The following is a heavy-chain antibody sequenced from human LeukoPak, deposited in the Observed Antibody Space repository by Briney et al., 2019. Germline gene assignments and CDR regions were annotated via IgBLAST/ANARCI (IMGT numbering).Heavy chain of an antibody. Sequence: PSETLSLTCAVYGGSFSGYYWSWIRQPPGKGLEWIGEINHSGSTNHNPSLKGRVTISVDTSKNQFSLKLSSVTAADTAVYYCARGRLVTATLDYWGQGTLVTVSS. CDR1: GGSFSGYY. CDR2: INHSGST. V-gene: IGHV4-34*01. D-gene: IGHD2-21*02. CDR3: ARGRLVTATLDY. J-gene: IGHJ4*02.